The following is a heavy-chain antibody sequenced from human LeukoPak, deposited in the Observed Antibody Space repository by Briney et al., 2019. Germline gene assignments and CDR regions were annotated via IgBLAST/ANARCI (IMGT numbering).Heavy chain of an antibody. Sequence: GGSLRLSCRGSGFIYGNYWMTWVRQASGRGLEWVGRIRSKADNDATAYGASVKGRFTISRDDSRNTAYLQMNSLKTEDTAMYYCAIGVYWGQGTLVTVSS. CDR3: AIGVY. CDR2: IRSKADNDAT. CDR1: GFIYGNYW. V-gene: IGHV3-73*01. J-gene: IGHJ4*02.